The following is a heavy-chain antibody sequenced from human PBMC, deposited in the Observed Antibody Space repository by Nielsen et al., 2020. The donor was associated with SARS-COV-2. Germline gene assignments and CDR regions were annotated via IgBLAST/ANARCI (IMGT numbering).Heavy chain of an antibody. D-gene: IGHD3-3*01. CDR2: IYSGGST. Sequence: VRQAPGKGLEWVSVIYSGGSTYYADSVKGRFTISRDNSKNTLFLQMDSLTADDTAVYFCARLSNFWSGYNDYWGQGTLVTVSS. J-gene: IGHJ4*02. V-gene: IGHV3-53*01. CDR3: ARLSNFWSGYNDY.